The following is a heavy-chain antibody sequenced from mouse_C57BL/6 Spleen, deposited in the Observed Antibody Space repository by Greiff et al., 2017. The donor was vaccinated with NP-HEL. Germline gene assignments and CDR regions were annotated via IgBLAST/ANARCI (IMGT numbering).Heavy chain of an antibody. CDR2: IYPSDSET. J-gene: IGHJ2*01. Sequence: QVQLQQPGAELVRPGSSVKLSCKASGYTFTSYWMDWVKQRPGQGLEWIGNIYPSDSETHYNQKFKDKATLTVDKSSSTAYMQLRSLTSEISEVYYSTRSGSNYLFNYWSQGTTLTVSS. CDR1: GYTFTSYW. CDR3: TRSGSNYLFNY. V-gene: IGHV1-61*01. D-gene: IGHD2-5*01.